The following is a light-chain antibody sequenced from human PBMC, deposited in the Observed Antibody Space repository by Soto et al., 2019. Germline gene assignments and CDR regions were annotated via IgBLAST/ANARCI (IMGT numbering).Light chain of an antibody. CDR3: HSFDSRLSGLL. CDR2: GNI. Sequence: QSALTQPPSVTGAPGQRVTISCTGSNSNIGAGYDVHWYRQFPGTAPKLLIYGNINRPSGVPDRFSGSKSGTSASLAITGLQAEDEAHYYCHSFDSRLSGLLFGGGTKLTVL. V-gene: IGLV1-40*01. CDR1: NSNIGAGYD. J-gene: IGLJ2*01.